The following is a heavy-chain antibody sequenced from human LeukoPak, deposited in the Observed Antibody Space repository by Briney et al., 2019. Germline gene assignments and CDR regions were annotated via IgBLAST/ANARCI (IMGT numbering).Heavy chain of an antibody. D-gene: IGHD6-19*01. CDR3: ARGGYSSAWSPLDY. Sequence: ASVKVSCKASGYTFTSHGISWVRQAPGQGLEWMGWISTYNGNTHSAQKLQGRITMTTDTSTSTAYMELRSLTSDDTAMYYRARGGYSSAWSPLDYWGQGTLVTASS. J-gene: IGHJ4*02. V-gene: IGHV1-18*01. CDR2: ISTYNGNT. CDR1: GYTFTSHG.